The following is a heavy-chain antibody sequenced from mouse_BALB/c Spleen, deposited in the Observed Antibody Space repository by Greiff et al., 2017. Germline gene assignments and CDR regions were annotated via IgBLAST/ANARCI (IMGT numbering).Heavy chain of an antibody. CDR1: GFTFSSYT. CDR3: TRDGGLTTASLGYFDV. J-gene: IGHJ1*01. Sequence: EVMLVESGGGLVKPGGSLKLSCAASGFTFSSYTMSWVRQTPEKRLEWVATISSGGSYTYYPDSVKGRFTISRDNAKNTLYLQMSSLKSEDTAMYYCTRDGGLTTASLGYFDVWGAGTTVTVSS. D-gene: IGHD1-2*01. CDR2: ISSGGSYT. V-gene: IGHV5-6-4*01.